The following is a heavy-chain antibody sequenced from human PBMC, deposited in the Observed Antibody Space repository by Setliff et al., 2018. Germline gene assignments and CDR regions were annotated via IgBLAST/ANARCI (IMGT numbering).Heavy chain of an antibody. V-gene: IGHV4-59*11. CDR2: IYYTGST. Sequence: PSETLSLTCTVSGISISSHYWSWVRQPPGKGLECIGDIYYTGSTKYNPSLWSRLTMSIDKSKNQFSLKLSSVTAADTAVYYCARDSGDVLRFLEWLPQDHYYYYMDVWGKGTTVTVSS. J-gene: IGHJ6*03. D-gene: IGHD3-3*01. CDR1: GISISSHY. CDR3: ARDSGDVLRFLEWLPQDHYYYYMDV.